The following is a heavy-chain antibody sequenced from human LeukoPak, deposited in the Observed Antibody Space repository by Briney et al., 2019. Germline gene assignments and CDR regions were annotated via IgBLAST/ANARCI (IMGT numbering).Heavy chain of an antibody. V-gene: IGHV1-8*01. Sequence: ASVKVSCKASGYTFTSYDINWVRQATGQGLEWMGWMNPNSGNTGYAQKFQGSVTMTRNTSISTAYMELSSLRSEDTAVYYCARGRYYDSSGYYSLMVNSLRYYYYGMDVWGQGTTVTVSS. CDR3: ARGRYYDSSGYYSLMVNSLRYYYYGMDV. J-gene: IGHJ6*02. CDR2: MNPNSGNT. CDR1: GYTFTSYD. D-gene: IGHD3-22*01.